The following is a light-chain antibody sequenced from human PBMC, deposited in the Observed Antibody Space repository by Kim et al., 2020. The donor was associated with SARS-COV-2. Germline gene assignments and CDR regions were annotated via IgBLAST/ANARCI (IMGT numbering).Light chain of an antibody. CDR2: GAS. J-gene: IGKJ1*01. V-gene: IGKV3-20*01. CDR3: QQYGSSPKT. Sequence: SSYLAWYQQKPGQAPRLLIYGASSRATGIPDRFSGSGSGTDFTLTISRLEPEDFAVYYCQQYGSSPKTFGQGTKVDIK. CDR1: SSY.